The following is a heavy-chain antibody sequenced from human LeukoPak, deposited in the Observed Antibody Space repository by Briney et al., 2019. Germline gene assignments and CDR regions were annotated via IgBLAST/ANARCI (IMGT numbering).Heavy chain of an antibody. CDR1: GYTFTIYD. V-gene: IGHV1-8*01. D-gene: IGHD3-22*01. Sequence: ASVTLSYTASGYTFTIYDINRVRQAPGQGIEWMGWMNPNSGNTGYAQKFQGRVTMTRNTSISTAYMELSSLRSEDTAVYYCARGSMIPAWLYYYYMDVWGKGTTVTVSS. J-gene: IGHJ6*03. CDR2: MNPNSGNT. CDR3: ARGSMIPAWLYYYYMDV.